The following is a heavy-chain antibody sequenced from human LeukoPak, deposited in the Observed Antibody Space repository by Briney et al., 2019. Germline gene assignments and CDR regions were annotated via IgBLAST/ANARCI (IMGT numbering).Heavy chain of an antibody. CDR1: VDSVSKNNIA. Sequence: SQTLSLTCAISVDSVSKNNIAWNWIRQSPSRGLEWLGRIYYGSQWFNDYAVSLRGRITITPDTSKNQVSLQLSSVTPEDTAVYYCARGRDVVVVPAADFDYWGQGTLVSVSS. J-gene: IGHJ4*02. CDR3: ARGRDVVVVPAADFDY. CDR2: IYYGSQWFN. V-gene: IGHV6-1*01. D-gene: IGHD2-2*01.